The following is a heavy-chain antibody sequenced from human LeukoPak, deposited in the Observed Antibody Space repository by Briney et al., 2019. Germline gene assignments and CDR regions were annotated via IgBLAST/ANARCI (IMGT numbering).Heavy chain of an antibody. V-gene: IGHV4-30-4*01. Sequence: PSQTLSLTCTVSGGSISSGDYYWSWIRQPPGKGLEWIGYIYCSGSTYYNPSLKSRVTISVDTSKNQFSLKLSSVTAADTAVYYCAREYCSSTSCYESWFDPWGQGTLVTVSS. D-gene: IGHD2-2*01. CDR3: AREYCSSTSCYESWFDP. J-gene: IGHJ5*02. CDR1: GGSISSGDYY. CDR2: IYCSGST.